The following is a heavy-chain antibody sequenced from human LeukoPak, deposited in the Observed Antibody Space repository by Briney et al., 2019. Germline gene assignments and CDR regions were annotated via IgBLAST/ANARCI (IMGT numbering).Heavy chain of an antibody. Sequence: SETLSLTCTVSGGSISSGGYYWSWIRQLPGKGLEWIGYIYHSGNTVYKPSLRGRVSMSVDTSKNQFSLKLSSVTAADTGAYYCVRVGDCTSAACHDTRFDPWGQEPWSPSPQ. CDR3: VRVGDCTSAACHDTRFDP. D-gene: IGHD2-2*01. CDR2: IYHSGNT. CDR1: GGSISSGGYY. J-gene: IGHJ5*02. V-gene: IGHV4-31*03.